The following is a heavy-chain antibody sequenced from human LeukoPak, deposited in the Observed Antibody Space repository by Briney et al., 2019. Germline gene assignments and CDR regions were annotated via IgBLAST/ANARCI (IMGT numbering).Heavy chain of an antibody. D-gene: IGHD2-15*01. CDR1: GFTFSSYA. Sequence: GGSLRLFRASSGFTFSSYAIIWVHRARGKGRDWVSAIGGSGGSTYYADSVKGRFTISRDNSKNTLYLQMNSLRAEDTAVYYCAKEHHGYCSGGSCYPGSFDYWGQGTLVTVSS. J-gene: IGHJ4*02. CDR3: AKEHHGYCSGGSCYPGSFDY. CDR2: IGGSGGST. V-gene: IGHV3-23*01.